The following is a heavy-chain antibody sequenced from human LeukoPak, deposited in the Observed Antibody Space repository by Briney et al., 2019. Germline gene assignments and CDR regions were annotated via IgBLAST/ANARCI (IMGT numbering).Heavy chain of an antibody. CDR1: GFTFSSYA. D-gene: IGHD3-10*01. J-gene: IGHJ4*02. CDR2: ISGSGGST. V-gene: IGHV3-23*01. Sequence: GGSLRLSCAASGFTFSSYAMSWVRQAPGKGLEWVSAISGSGGSTYSADSVKGRFTISRDNSKNTLYLQMNSLRAEDTAVYYCARVTYGSGTYGAFDYWGQGTLVTVSS. CDR3: ARVTYGSGTYGAFDY.